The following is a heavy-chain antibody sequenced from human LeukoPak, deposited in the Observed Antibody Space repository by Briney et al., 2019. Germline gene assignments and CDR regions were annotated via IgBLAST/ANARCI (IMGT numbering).Heavy chain of an antibody. CDR3: AKDSYGDYYYMDV. D-gene: IGHD4-17*01. J-gene: IGHJ6*02. CDR2: ISWSSGNR. V-gene: IGHV3-9*01. Sequence: PGGSLRLSCAASGFTFDDYAMHWVRQAPGKGLEWVSGISWSSGNRGYADSVKGRFTISRDNAKNSLYLQMNSLRPEDTALCYCAKDSYGDYYYMDVWGQGTTVTVSS. CDR1: GFTFDDYA.